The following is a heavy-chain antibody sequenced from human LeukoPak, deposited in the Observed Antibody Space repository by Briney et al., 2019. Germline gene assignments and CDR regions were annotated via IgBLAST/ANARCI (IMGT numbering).Heavy chain of an antibody. J-gene: IGHJ4*02. V-gene: IGHV3-48*03. Sequence: GGSLRLSCAASGFTFSSYEMNWVRQAPGKGLEWVSYISSNGSTIYYADSVKGRFTISRDNAKNSLYLQMNSLRAEDTAVYYCARVLRFLRYFDYWGQGTLVTVSS. CDR2: ISSNGSTI. CDR3: ARVLRFLRYFDY. CDR1: GFTFSSYE. D-gene: IGHD3-3*01.